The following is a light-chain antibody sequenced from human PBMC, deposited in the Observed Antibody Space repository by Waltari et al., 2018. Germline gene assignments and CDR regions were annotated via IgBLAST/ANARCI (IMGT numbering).Light chain of an antibody. Sequence: QSVLSQPPSVSAAPGQKVTISCSGSSSNIGTSYVSWYQHVPGTAPKLLIYDNNKRPSGIPDRFSGSTSGTSATLGITGLQTGDEADYYCGTWDSSLNGVVFGGGTKLTVL. CDR2: DNN. V-gene: IGLV1-51*01. CDR3: GTWDSSLNGVV. CDR1: SSNIGTSY. J-gene: IGLJ3*02.